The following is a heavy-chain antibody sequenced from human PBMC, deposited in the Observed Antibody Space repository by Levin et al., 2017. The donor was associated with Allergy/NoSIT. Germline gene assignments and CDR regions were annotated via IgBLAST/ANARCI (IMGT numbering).Heavy chain of an antibody. V-gene: IGHV4-59*08. D-gene: IGHD3-10*01. CDR3: ARQSQGVLFDP. CDR2: IYYSGST. J-gene: IGHJ5*02. Sequence: SQTLSLTCTVSGGSISSYYWSWIRQPPGKGLEWIGYIYYSGSTNYNPSLKSRVTISVDTSKNQFSLKLSSVTAADTAVYYCARQSQGVLFDPWGQGTLVTVSS. CDR1: GGSISSYY.